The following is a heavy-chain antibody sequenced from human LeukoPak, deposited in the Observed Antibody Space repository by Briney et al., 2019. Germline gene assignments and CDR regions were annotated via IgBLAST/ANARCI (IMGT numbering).Heavy chain of an antibody. CDR2: ISGSGGST. V-gene: IGHV3-23*01. CDR3: TTDVAEWELPTLGY. J-gene: IGHJ4*02. D-gene: IGHD1-26*01. Sequence: GGSLRLSCAASGFTFSSYAMSWVRQAPGKGLEWVSAISGSGGSTYYADSVKGRFTISRDNSKNTLYLQMNSLKTEDTAVYYCTTDVAEWELPTLGYWGQGTLVTVSS. CDR1: GFTFSSYA.